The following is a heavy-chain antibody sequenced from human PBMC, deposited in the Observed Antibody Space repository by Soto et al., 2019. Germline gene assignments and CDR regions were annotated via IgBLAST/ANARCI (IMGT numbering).Heavy chain of an antibody. CDR3: ATGLVTSYSHDY. J-gene: IGHJ4*02. Sequence: ASVKVSCKVSGHTLTELSMHWVRQAPGKGLEWMGGFDPEDGETIYAQKFQGRVTMTEDTSTDTAYMELSSLRSEDTAVYYCATGLVTSYSHDYWGQGTLVTVSS. V-gene: IGHV1-24*01. CDR1: GHTLTELS. D-gene: IGHD3-9*01. CDR2: FDPEDGET.